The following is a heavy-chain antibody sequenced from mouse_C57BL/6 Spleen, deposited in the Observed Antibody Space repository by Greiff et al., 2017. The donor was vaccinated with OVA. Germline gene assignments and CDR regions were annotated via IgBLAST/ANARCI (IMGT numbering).Heavy chain of an antibody. CDR3: ARDPYDFYFDY. J-gene: IGHJ2*01. CDR2: IYPGDGDT. D-gene: IGHD2-4*01. V-gene: IGHV1-82*01. CDR1: GYAFSSSW. Sequence: QVQLQQSGPELVKPGASVKISCKASGYAFSSSWMNWVKQRPGQGLEWIGRIYPGDGDTNYNGKFKGKATLTADKSSSTAYMQLSSLTSEDSAVYFCARDPYDFYFDYWGQGTTLTVSS.